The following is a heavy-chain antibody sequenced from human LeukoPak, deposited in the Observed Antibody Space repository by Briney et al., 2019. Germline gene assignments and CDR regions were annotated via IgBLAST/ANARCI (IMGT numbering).Heavy chain of an antibody. J-gene: IGHJ4*02. D-gene: IGHD3-3*01. Sequence: SETLSLTCAVYGGSFSGYYWSWIRQPPPKGLERMGEISHSGSTNYNPSLKSRVTISVDTSKNQFSLKLSSVTAADTAVYYCARGRRIATSFGVVRGANFDYWGQGTLVTVSS. CDR2: ISHSGST. CDR3: ARGRRIATSFGVVRGANFDY. V-gene: IGHV4-34*01. CDR1: GGSFSGYY.